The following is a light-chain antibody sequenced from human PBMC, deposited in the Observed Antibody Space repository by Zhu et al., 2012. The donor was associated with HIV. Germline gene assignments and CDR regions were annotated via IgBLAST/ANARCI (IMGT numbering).Light chain of an antibody. CDR2: STS. J-gene: IGKJ4*01. CDR1: HGVGSS. CDR3: QQYNTWRPLS. Sequence: EIVLTQSPGTLSLSPGGRATLSCRASHGVGSSLAWYQQKPGQPPRLLVFSTSTRADGIPVRFSGSGSGTEFTLTIDSLQSEDFAVYFCQQYNTWRPLSFGGGTKV. V-gene: IGKV3D-15*01.